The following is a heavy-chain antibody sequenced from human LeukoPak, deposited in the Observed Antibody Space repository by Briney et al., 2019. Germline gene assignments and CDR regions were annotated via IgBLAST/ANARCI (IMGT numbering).Heavy chain of an antibody. CDR1: GYTFTCYY. D-gene: IGHD6-19*01. Sequence: ASVKVSCKASGYTFTCYYMHWVRQAPGQGLEWMGWINPNSGGTNYAQKFQGRVTMTRDTSISTAYMELSRLRSDDTAVYYCASVIAVAGTGFYYFDYWGQGTLVTVSS. J-gene: IGHJ4*02. CDR3: ASVIAVAGTGFYYFDY. CDR2: INPNSGGT. V-gene: IGHV1-2*02.